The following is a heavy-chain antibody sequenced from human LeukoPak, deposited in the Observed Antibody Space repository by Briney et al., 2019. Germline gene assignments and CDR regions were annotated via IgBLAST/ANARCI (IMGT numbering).Heavy chain of an antibody. J-gene: IGHJ5*02. CDR3: ARDRGYNWNYHWFDP. CDR1: GYTFTGYY. Sequence: GASVKVSCKASGYTFTGYYMHWVRQAPGQGLEWMGWINPNSGGTNYAQKFQGRVTMTRDTSISTAYMELSRLRSDDTAVYYCARDRGYNWNYHWFDPWGQGTLVTVSS. V-gene: IGHV1-2*02. CDR2: INPNSGGT. D-gene: IGHD1-7*01.